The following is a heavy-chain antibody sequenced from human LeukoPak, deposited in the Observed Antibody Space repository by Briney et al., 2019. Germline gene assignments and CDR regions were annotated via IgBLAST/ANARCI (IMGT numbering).Heavy chain of an antibody. D-gene: IGHD6-6*01. V-gene: IGHV4-34*01. CDR1: GGSFSGYY. Sequence: SETLSLTCAVYGGSFSGYYWSWIRQPPGKGLEWIGEINHSGSTNYNPSLKSRVTISVDTSKNQSSLKLSSVTAADTAVYYCARGGIAARLTPRNTQCIDYWGQGTLVTVSS. CDR2: INHSGST. J-gene: IGHJ4*02. CDR3: ARGGIAARLTPRNTQCIDY.